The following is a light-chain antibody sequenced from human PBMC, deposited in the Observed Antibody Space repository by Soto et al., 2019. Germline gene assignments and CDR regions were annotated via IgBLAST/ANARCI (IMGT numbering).Light chain of an antibody. Sequence: QSALTQPASVSGSPGQSITISCAGTSSDVGRYNLVSWYQHHPGTAPKLMIYEVSKRPSGVSDRFSGSKSGNTASLTISGLRAEDEADYYCCSYAGTNTYVLFGGGTKLTVL. V-gene: IGLV2-23*02. CDR3: CSYAGTNTYVL. CDR2: EVS. J-gene: IGLJ2*01. CDR1: SSDVGRYNL.